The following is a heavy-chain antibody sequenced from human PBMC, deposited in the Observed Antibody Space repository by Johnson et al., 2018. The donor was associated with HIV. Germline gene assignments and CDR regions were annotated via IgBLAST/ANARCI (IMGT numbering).Heavy chain of an antibody. J-gene: IGHJ3*02. CDR3: ARGMWIPEIDAIDI. D-gene: IGHD5-18*01. Sequence: EQLVESGGGVVQPGRSLRLSCAASGFMFSSYGMHWVRQAPGKGLEWVANIKQDGNEKYYLDSVKGRFTVSRDNAKNSLYLQMNILRAEDTAMYYCARGMWIPEIDAIDIWGQGTMVTVSS. V-gene: IGHV3-7*01. CDR2: IKQDGNEK. CDR1: GFMFSSYG.